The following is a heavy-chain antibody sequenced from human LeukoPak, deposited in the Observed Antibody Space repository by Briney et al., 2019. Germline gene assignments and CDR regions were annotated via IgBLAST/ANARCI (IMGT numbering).Heavy chain of an antibody. V-gene: IGHV4-59*01. CDR2: IYYSGST. D-gene: IGHD3-3*01. Sequence: PSETLSLTCTVSGGSISSYYWSWIRQPPGKGLEWIGYIYYSGSTNYNPSLKSRVTISVDTSKNQFSLKPSSVTAADTAVYYCARAPYYDFWSGYDPGYMDVWGKGTTVTVSS. J-gene: IGHJ6*03. CDR1: GGSISSYY. CDR3: ARAPYYDFWSGYDPGYMDV.